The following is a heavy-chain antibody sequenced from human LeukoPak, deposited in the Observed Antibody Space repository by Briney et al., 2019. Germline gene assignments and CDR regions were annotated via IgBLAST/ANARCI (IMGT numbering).Heavy chain of an antibody. CDR1: GFTFSSFD. CDR2: IWYDASNK. CDR3: VRGGGVSRFHYFVP. J-gene: IGHJ5*02. D-gene: IGHD6-13*01. Sequence: GGSLRLSCAASGFTFSSFDMHWVRQAPGKGLEGVADIWYDASNKYYADSVKGRFTISRDNSKNTLFLPMNSLRDDDTAVYYCVRGGGVSRFHYFVPWGEGTLVIVSS. V-gene: IGHV3-33*01.